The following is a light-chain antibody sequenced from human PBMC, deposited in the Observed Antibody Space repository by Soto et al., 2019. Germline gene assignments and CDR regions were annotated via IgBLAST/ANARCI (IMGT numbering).Light chain of an antibody. CDR1: SGDIGGYDY. V-gene: IGLV2-8*01. CDR2: EVT. CDR3: SSYAGSNNPYV. Sequence: QSALPQPPSASGSPGQSVTISCTGTSGDIGGYDYVSWYQQHPGKAPKLMIYEVTKRPLGVPDRFSGSKSGNTASLTVSGLQAEDEADYYCSSYAGSNNPYVFGTGTKLTVL. J-gene: IGLJ1*01.